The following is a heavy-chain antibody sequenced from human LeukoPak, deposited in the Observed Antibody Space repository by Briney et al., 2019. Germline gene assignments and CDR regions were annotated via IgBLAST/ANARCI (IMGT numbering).Heavy chain of an antibody. J-gene: IGHJ4*02. D-gene: IGHD1-26*01. CDR1: GIAVIGNY. CDR2: ISINTDT. Sequence: GGSLTLSCAASGIAVIGNYMSWVRQPPGKGLEWVSFISINTDTFYADSVRGRFTISRDSSKNTLFLQMNSLRDEDSAVYYCAIAQSWDELFDSWGQGTLVTVSS. CDR3: AIAQSWDELFDS. V-gene: IGHV3-53*01.